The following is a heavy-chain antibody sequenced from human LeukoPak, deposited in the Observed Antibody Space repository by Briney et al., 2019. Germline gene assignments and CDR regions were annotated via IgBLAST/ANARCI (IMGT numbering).Heavy chain of an antibody. CDR2: ISYDGSNK. CDR1: GFTFSSYG. V-gene: IGHV3-30*18. Sequence: GGSLRLSCAASGFTFSSYGMHWVRQAPGKGLEWVAVISYDGSNKYYADSVKGRFTISRDNSKNTLYLQMNSLRAEDTAVYYCAKDLGWNGWANWFYPWGQGTLVTVSS. J-gene: IGHJ5*02. D-gene: IGHD6-19*01. CDR3: AKDLGWNGWANWFYP.